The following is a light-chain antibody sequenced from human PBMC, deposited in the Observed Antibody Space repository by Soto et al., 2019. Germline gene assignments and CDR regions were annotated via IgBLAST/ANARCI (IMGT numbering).Light chain of an antibody. CDR3: QQHVSTPWT. CDR2: DTS. Sequence: DIQMTQSPSSLSASVVDRVTITCRASQVINNYLAWYQQKPGKAPRLLIYDTSTLQSGLPSRFSGSGSGTDFTLTISSLQPEDVATYYCQQHVSTPWTFGQGTKVEIK. J-gene: IGKJ1*01. CDR1: QVINNY. V-gene: IGKV1-27*01.